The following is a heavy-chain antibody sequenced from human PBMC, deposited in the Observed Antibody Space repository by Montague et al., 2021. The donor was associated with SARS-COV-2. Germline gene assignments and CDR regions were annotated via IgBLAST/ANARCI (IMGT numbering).Heavy chain of an antibody. CDR1: GFTFSSYG. CDR2: IWYDGSNK. J-gene: IGHJ4*02. Sequence: SLRLSCAASGFTFSSYGMHWVRQAPGKGLGWVAVIWYDGSNKYYADSVKGRFTISRDNSKNTLYLQMNSLRAEDTAVYYCARDPSCCSRFGEFGYWGQGTLVTVSS. D-gene: IGHD3-10*01. CDR3: ARDPSCCSRFGEFGY. V-gene: IGHV3-33*01.